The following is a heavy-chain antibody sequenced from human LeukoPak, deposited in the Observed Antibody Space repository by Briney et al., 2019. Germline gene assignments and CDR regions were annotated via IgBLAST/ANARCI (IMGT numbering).Heavy chain of an antibody. Sequence: SQTLSLTCTVSGGSISSGSYYWSWIRQPAGKGLEWIGRIYTSGSTNYNPSLKSRVTISVDTSKNQFSLKLSSVTAADTAVYYCARPAGLRYFDWPRAPSDYMDVWGKGTTVTISS. D-gene: IGHD3-9*01. CDR1: GGSISSGSYY. J-gene: IGHJ6*03. V-gene: IGHV4-61*02. CDR2: IYTSGST. CDR3: ARPAGLRYFDWPRAPSDYMDV.